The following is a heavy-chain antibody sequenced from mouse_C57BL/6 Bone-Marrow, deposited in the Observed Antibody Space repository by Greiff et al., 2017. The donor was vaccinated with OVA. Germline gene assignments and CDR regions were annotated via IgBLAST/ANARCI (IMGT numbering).Heavy chain of an antibody. D-gene: IGHD1-1*01. CDR1: GFTFSDYG. CDR2: ISSGSSTI. Sequence: EVQRVESGGGLVKPGGSLKLSCAASGFTFSDYGMHWVRQAPEKGLEWVAYISSGSSTIYYADTVKGRFTFSRDNAKNTLFLQMTSLRSEGTAMYYCARDYYGSSYVSDWYFDVWGTGTTVTVSS. V-gene: IGHV5-17*01. J-gene: IGHJ1*03. CDR3: ARDYYGSSYVSDWYFDV.